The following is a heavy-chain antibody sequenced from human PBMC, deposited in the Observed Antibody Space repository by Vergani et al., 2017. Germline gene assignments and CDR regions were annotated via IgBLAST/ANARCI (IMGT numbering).Heavy chain of an antibody. V-gene: IGHV4-61*02. Sequence: QVQLQESGPRLVRPSQTLSLTCTVSGGSINTGAYYWSWIRQPAGKGLEWIGRVYTSGMTNYNPSLKSRVTILVDRSKSQLSLKLTSVTAGDTAVYFCARELSYYYGSGSDDNYPYYYEGMDVWGPGTTVTVSS. J-gene: IGHJ6*02. CDR1: GGSINTGAYY. D-gene: IGHD3-10*01. CDR2: VYTSGMT. CDR3: ARELSYYYGSGSDDNYPYYYEGMDV.